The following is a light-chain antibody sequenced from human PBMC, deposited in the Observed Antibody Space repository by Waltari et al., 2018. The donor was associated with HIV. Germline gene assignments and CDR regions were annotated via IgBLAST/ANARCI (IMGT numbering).Light chain of an antibody. Sequence: SSVLTQPPSQSVAPGQTARVNCGGNNIGSKSVHWYRQSPGQAPELVVYDDRERPSGIPERFSGSNSGSTATLIISRVEAGDEADYYCQVWDSTSDHRGVFGTGTKVTVL. J-gene: IGLJ1*01. CDR1: NIGSKS. V-gene: IGLV3-21*02. CDR2: DDR. CDR3: QVWDSTSDHRGV.